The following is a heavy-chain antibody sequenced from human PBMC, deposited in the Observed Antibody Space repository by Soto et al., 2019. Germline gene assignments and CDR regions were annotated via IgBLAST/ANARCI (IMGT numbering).Heavy chain of an antibody. CDR2: INPNSGGT. Sequence: ASVKVSCKASGYTFTGYYMHWVRQAPGQGLEWMGWINPNSGGTNYAQKFQGWVTMTRDTSISTAYMELSRLRSDDTAVYYCARGGPGVNYYDFWSGYSFFDYWGQGTLVTVSS. D-gene: IGHD3-3*01. V-gene: IGHV1-2*04. CDR3: ARGGPGVNYYDFWSGYSFFDY. CDR1: GYTFTGYY. J-gene: IGHJ4*02.